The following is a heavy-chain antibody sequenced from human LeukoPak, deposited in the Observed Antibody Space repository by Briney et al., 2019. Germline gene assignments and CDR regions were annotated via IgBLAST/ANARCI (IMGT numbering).Heavy chain of an antibody. J-gene: IGHJ4*02. CDR2: IYYSGST. CDR1: GGSISSSIYY. Sequence: PSETLSLTCTVSGGSISSSIYYWGWIRQPPGKGLEWIGTIYYSGSTNYNPSLKSRVTISVDTSKNQFSLKLSSVTAADTAVYYCARKVGGSYSLDYWGQGTLVTVSS. V-gene: IGHV4-39*07. CDR3: ARKVGGSYSLDY. D-gene: IGHD1-26*01.